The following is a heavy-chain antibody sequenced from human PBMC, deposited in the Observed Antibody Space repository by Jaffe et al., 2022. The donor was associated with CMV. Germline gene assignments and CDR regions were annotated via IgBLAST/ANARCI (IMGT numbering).Heavy chain of an antibody. Sequence: QVQLQQWGAGLLKPSETLSLTCAVYGGSFSGYYWSWIRQPPGKGLEWIGEINHSGSTNYNPSLKSRVTISVDTSKNQFSLKLSSVTAADTAVYYCARGRRHGGSRGLYFDYWGQGTLVTVSS. V-gene: IGHV4-34*01. CDR2: INHSGST. J-gene: IGHJ4*02. D-gene: IGHD3-16*01. CDR1: GGSFSGYY. CDR3: ARGRRHGGSRGLYFDY.